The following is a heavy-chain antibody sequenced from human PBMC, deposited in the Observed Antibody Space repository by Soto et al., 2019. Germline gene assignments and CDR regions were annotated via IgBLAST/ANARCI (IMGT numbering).Heavy chain of an antibody. CDR2: IYYSGST. J-gene: IGHJ3*01. Sequence: PSETLSITCTVSGGSISSYYWSWIRQPPGKGLEWIGYIYYSGSTNYIPSLKIRVTISVDTSKNQFSLELSSVTAADTAVYYCASGTTVTTERFGAFDFWGQGTMVT. V-gene: IGHV4-59*01. D-gene: IGHD4-17*01. CDR1: GGSISSYY. CDR3: ASGTTVTTERFGAFDF.